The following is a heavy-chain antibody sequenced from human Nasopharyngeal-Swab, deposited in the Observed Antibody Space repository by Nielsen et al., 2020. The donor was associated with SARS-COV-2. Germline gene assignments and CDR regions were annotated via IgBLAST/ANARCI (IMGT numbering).Heavy chain of an antibody. CDR3: ARQRQYCSGGSCYSKWFDP. V-gene: IGHV5-51*01. D-gene: IGHD2-15*01. CDR2: IYPGDSDT. J-gene: IGHJ5*02. CDR1: GYSFTSYW. Sequence: GESLNISCHGCGYSFTSYWIGWVRQMPGKGLEWMGIIYPGDSDTRYSPSFESQVTISADKSISTAYLQWSSLKASDTAMYYCARQRQYCSGGSCYSKWFDPWGQGTLVTVSS.